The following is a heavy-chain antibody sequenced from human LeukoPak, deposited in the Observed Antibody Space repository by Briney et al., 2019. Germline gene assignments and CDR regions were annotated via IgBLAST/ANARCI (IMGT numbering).Heavy chain of an antibody. CDR1: GFTFSSYW. V-gene: IGHV3-7*01. D-gene: IGHD3-9*01. CDR2: IKQDGSEK. Sequence: GGSLRLSCAASGFTFSSYWMSWVRQAPGKGLEWVANIKQDGSEKYYVDSVKGRFTISRDNAKNSLYLQMNSLRAEDTAVYYCARVQLRYFDWLFNEAFDIWGQGTMVTVSS. J-gene: IGHJ3*02. CDR3: ARVQLRYFDWLFNEAFDI.